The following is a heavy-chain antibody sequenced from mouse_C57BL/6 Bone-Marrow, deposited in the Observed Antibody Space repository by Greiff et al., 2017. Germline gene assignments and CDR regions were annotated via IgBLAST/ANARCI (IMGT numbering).Heavy chain of an antibody. CDR1: GFSLTSYG. Sequence: VKLQQSGPGLVQPSQSLSITCTVSGFSLTSYGVHWVRQSPGKGLEWLGVIWRGGSTDYNAAFMSRLSITKDNSKSQVFFKINSLQADDTAIYYCAKTYYSNWYFDVWGTGTTVTVSS. CDR2: IWRGGST. CDR3: AKTYYSNWYFDV. V-gene: IGHV2-5*01. D-gene: IGHD2-5*01. J-gene: IGHJ1*03.